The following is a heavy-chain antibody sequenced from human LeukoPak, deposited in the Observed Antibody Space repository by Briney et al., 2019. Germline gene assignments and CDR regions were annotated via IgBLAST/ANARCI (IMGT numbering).Heavy chain of an antibody. D-gene: IGHD3-22*01. V-gene: IGHV1-8*01. CDR3: ARGCDYDSSGYDYYYYMDV. CDR2: MNPNSGNT. Sequence: ASVKVSCKASGYTFTSYDINWVRQATGQGLEWMGWMNPNSGNTGYAQKFQGRVTMTRNTSISTAYMELSSLRSGDTAVYYCARGCDYDSSGYDYYYYMDVWGKGTTVTVSS. CDR1: GYTFTSYD. J-gene: IGHJ6*03.